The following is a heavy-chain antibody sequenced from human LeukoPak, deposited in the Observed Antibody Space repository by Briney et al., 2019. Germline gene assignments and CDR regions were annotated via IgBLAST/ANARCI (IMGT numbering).Heavy chain of an antibody. CDR3: ARSPFGDDILTGLGAFDI. CDR2: ISSSGST. CDR1: GDSISSGDYY. V-gene: IGHV4-61*02. Sequence: SETLSLTCTVSGDSISSGDYYWSWIRQPAGKGLEWIGRISSSGSTNYNPSLKSRVTISVDTSKNQFSLKLSSVTAADTAVYYCARSPFGDDILTGLGAFDIWGQGTMVTVSS. J-gene: IGHJ3*02. D-gene: IGHD3-9*01.